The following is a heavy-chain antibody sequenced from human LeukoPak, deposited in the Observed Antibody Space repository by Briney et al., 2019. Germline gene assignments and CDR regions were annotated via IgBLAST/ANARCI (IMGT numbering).Heavy chain of an antibody. CDR1: GGSLIGHW. D-gene: IGHD2/OR15-2a*01. CDR3: ARRNTADASIDF. J-gene: IGHJ4*02. Sequence: PSETLSLTCTVSGGSLIGHWWSWIRQPPGKGLEWIGDIFYSGGSTNYNPSLKSRLTMSLDTSKNQFSPKLTSVTAADTAMYYCARRNTADASIDFWGQGTLVTAPS. CDR2: IFYSGGST. V-gene: IGHV4-59*08.